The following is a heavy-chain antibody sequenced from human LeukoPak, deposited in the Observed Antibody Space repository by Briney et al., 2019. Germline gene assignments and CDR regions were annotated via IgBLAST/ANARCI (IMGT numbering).Heavy chain of an antibody. CDR3: AIGPGCTDGLCHEYLQH. CDR2: IYGGDKT. J-gene: IGHJ1*01. D-gene: IGHD2-8*01. CDR1: GVTVKSNY. Sequence: GGSLRLSCAASGVTVKSNYMTWVRQAPGKGLEWVSVIYGGDKTYYPDSVKGRFTISRDTSKNTLYLQMNSLRAEDTAVYYCAIGPGCTDGLCHEYLQHWGQGALVTVSS. V-gene: IGHV3-53*01.